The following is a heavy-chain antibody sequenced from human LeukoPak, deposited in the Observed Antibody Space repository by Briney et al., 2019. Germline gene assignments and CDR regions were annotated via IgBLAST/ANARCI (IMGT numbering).Heavy chain of an antibody. CDR3: AREYYGSGSYYSVGAFDI. J-gene: IGHJ3*02. CDR2: INAGNGNT. V-gene: IGHV1-3*03. CDR1: GYTFTSYA. Sequence: ASVKVSCKASGYTFTSYAMHWVRQAPGQRLEWMGWINAGNGNTKYSQEFQGRVTITRDTSASTAYMELSSLRSEDMAVYYCAREYYGSGSYYSVGAFDIWGQGTMVTVSS. D-gene: IGHD3-10*01.